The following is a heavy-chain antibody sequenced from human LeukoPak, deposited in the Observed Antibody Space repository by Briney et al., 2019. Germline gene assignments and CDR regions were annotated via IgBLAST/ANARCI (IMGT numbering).Heavy chain of an antibody. Sequence: GASVKVSCKASGYTFTSYYMHWVRQAPGQGLEWMGIINPSGGSTSYAQKFQGRVTMTRDTSTSTVYMELSSLRSEDTAVYYCARAVVVVTAISNWFDPWGQGTLVTVSS. D-gene: IGHD2-21*02. J-gene: IGHJ5*02. CDR2: INPSGGST. CDR3: ARAVVVVTAISNWFDP. CDR1: GYTFTSYY. V-gene: IGHV1-46*01.